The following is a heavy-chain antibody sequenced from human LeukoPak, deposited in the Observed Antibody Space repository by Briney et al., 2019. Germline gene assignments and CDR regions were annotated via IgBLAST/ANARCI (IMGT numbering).Heavy chain of an antibody. CDR2: INSDGGST. Sequence: GGSLRLSCAASGFTFSSYWMHWVRQAPGKGLVWVSRINSDGGSTSYADSVKGRFTISRDNAKNTLYLQMNSLRAEETAEYYCARGGHSAVAGTTGLDAFDIWGQGTMVTVSS. CDR1: GFTFSSYW. CDR3: ARGGHSAVAGTTGLDAFDI. J-gene: IGHJ3*02. D-gene: IGHD6-19*01. V-gene: IGHV3-74*01.